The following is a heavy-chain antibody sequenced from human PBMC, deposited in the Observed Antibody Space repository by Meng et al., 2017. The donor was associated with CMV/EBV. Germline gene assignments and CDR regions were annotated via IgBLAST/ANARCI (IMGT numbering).Heavy chain of an antibody. J-gene: IGHJ3*01. CDR2: IKSKTDGGTT. CDR3: TTDKPAGDIVVVPAAHAHDL. Sequence: GGSLRLSCAASGFTFSNAWMSWVRQAPGNGLEWVGRIKSKTDGGTTDYATPVKGRFTISRDDSKNTLYLQMNSLKTEDTAVYYCTTDKPAGDIVVVPAAHAHDLWGQGTMVTVSS. CDR1: GFTFSNAW. V-gene: IGHV3-15*01. D-gene: IGHD2-2*01.